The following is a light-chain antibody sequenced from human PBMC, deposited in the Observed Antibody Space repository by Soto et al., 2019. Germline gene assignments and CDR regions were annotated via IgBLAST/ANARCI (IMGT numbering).Light chain of an antibody. V-gene: IGKV1-5*03. J-gene: IGKJ1*01. CDR2: ATS. CDR3: KQYKTWWT. Sequence: DIQMTQSPSTLSASVGDRVTITCRASQSIGGWLAWYQQKAGKAPKGLIYATSTLQSGVPSRFSGSGSGTQFTLTISSLQPDDSATYYCKQYKTWWTFGQGTKVEVK. CDR1: QSIGGW.